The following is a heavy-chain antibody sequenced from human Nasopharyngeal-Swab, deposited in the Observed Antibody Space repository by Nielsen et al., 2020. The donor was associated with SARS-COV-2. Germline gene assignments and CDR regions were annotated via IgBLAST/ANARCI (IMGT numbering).Heavy chain of an antibody. V-gene: IGHV3-23*01. J-gene: IGHJ4*02. CDR3: ARDSRWLQEKDY. Sequence: LKISCAASGFTFSSFAMTWVRQAPGKGLQCVSSISGSGENTYYADSVKGRFTISRDNSRNTVFLQMNSLRADDTAVYFCARDSRWLQEKDYWGQGALVTVSS. CDR2: ISGSGENT. CDR1: GFTFSSFA. D-gene: IGHD5-24*01.